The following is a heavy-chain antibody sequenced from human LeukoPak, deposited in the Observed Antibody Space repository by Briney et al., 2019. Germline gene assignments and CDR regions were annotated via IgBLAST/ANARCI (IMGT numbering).Heavy chain of an antibody. J-gene: IGHJ5*02. CDR2: IKQDGSEK. D-gene: IGHD2-21*02. CDR3: ARDRRGGDPFDP. Sequence: HPGGSLRLSCAASGFTFSSYWMSWVRQAPGKGLEWVANIKQDGSEKYYVDSVKGRFTISRDNSKNTLYLQMNSLRAEDTAVYYCARDRRGGDPFDPWGQGTLVTVSS. CDR1: GFTFSSYW. V-gene: IGHV3-7*01.